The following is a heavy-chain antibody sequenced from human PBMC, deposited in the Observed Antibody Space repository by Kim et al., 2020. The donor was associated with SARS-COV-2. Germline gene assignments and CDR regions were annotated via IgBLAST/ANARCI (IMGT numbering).Heavy chain of an antibody. CDR2: ISSSGSTI. Sequence: GGSLRLSCAASGFTFSDYYMSWIRQAPGKGLEWVSYISSSGSTIYYADSVKGRFTISRDNAKNSLYLQMNSLRAEDTGVYYCARVRGAAGPFYYYYYGMDVWGQGTTVTVSS. D-gene: IGHD6-13*01. V-gene: IGHV3-11*01. J-gene: IGHJ6*02. CDR3: ARVRGAAGPFYYYYYGMDV. CDR1: GFTFSDYY.